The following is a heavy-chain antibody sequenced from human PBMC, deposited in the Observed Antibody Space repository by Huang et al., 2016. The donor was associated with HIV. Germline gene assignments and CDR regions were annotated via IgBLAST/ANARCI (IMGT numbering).Heavy chain of an antibody. J-gene: IGHJ3*01. D-gene: IGHD3-9*01. CDR2: IYYSGTT. CDR3: ARQLKVLVIGPGLDALDL. Sequence: QLQLQESGPGLVNPSETLSLTCIVSGGSISTSDYFWGWIRQPPGKGLEWIGSIYYSGTTYAHPSLKSRVTVSADTSSNQFSLNMRSVTAADTAVYYCARQLKVLVIGPGLDALDLWGQGTMVTVAS. V-gene: IGHV4-39*01. CDR1: GGSISTSDYF.